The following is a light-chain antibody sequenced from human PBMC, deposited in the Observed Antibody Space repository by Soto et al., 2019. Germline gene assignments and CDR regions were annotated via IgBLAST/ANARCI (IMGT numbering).Light chain of an antibody. CDR3: QQYGSASRT. Sequence: EIVLTQSQGILSLSPGERATLSCRATQSISSGHLAWYQLKPGQAPRLLIYDAFSRATGIPDRFSGSGSGPNFTLTNNRLEPEDFAVYYCQQYGSASRTFGQGNKVQIK. CDR2: DAF. J-gene: IGKJ1*01. CDR1: QSISSGH. V-gene: IGKV3-20*01.